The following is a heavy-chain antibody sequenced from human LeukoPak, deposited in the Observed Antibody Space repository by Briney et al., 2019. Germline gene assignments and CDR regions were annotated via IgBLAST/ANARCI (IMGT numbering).Heavy chain of an antibody. J-gene: IGHJ4*02. CDR1: GFTVSSNY. D-gene: IGHD2-21*02. V-gene: IGHV3-66*01. Sequence: GGSLRLSCAASGFTVSSNYMSWVRQAPGKGLEWVSVIYSGGSTYYADSVKGRFTISRDNSKNTLYLQMNSLRAEDTAVYYCARAIPTVTAPDYWSQGTLVTVSS. CDR3: ARAIPTVTAPDY. CDR2: IYSGGST.